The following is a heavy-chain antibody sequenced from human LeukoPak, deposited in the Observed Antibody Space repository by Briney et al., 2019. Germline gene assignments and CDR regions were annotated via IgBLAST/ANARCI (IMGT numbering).Heavy chain of an antibody. CDR2: ISAYNGNT. Sequence: ASVKVSCKASGYTFTSYGISWARQAPGQGLEWMGWISAYNGNTNYAQKLQGRVTMTTDTSTSTAYMELRSLRSDDTAVYYCARAVLYYYYMDVWGKGTTVTISS. J-gene: IGHJ6*03. CDR1: GYTFTSYG. V-gene: IGHV1-18*01. CDR3: ARAVLYYYYMDV. D-gene: IGHD4/OR15-4a*01.